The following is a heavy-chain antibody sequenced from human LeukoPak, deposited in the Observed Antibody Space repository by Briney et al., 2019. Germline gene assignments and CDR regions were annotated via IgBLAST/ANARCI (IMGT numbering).Heavy chain of an antibody. CDR2: ISAGGGST. D-gene: IGHD3-22*01. CDR3: AKRNYYDSSGYYYGLAFDI. CDR1: GFPFSSYG. J-gene: IGHJ3*02. Sequence: GGSLRLSCAASGFPFSSYGMSWVRQAPGKGLEWVSVISAGGGSTYYADSVRGRFTISRHNSKNTLYLQMNTLRADDTAVYYCAKRNYYDSSGYYYGLAFDIWGQGTMVTVSS. V-gene: IGHV3-23*01.